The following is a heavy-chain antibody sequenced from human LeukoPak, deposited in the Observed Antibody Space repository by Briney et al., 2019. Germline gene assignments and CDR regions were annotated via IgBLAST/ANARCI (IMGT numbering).Heavy chain of an antibody. V-gene: IGHV3-48*01. Sequence: PGGSLRLSCAASGFTFSSYSMNWVRQAPGKGLEWVSYISSSSSTIYYADSVKGRFTISRDNAKNSLYLQMNSLRAEDTAVYYCARNHPYGEYDYWGQGTLVTVSS. J-gene: IGHJ4*02. CDR3: ARNHPYGEYDY. D-gene: IGHD3-10*01. CDR1: GFTFSSYS. CDR2: ISSSSSTI.